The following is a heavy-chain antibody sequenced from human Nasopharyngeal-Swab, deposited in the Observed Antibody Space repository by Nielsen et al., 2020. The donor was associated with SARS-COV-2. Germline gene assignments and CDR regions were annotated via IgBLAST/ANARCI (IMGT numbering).Heavy chain of an antibody. CDR3: ARGVDTAMVKDYYGMDV. CDR2: IYPSGST. D-gene: IGHD5-18*01. J-gene: IGHJ6*02. V-gene: IGHV4-30-2*01. Sequence: RQAPGKGLEWIGYIYPSGSTYFNPSLKSRVTISVDRSKNQFSLKLSSVTAADTAVYYCARGVDTAMVKDYYGMDVWGQGTTVTVSS.